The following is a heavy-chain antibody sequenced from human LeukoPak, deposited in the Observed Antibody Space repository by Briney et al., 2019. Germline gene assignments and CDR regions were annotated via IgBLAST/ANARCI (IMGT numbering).Heavy chain of an antibody. CDR2: IYGDDNK. Sequence: SGPTLVKPTQTLTLTCTFSGFSLSPSGVGVAWIRQPPGKALEWLALIYGDDNKRYSPSLKSRLTITKDTSKNQVVLTMTNMDPVDTATYYCAHDSPGNFGFDVWGQGTTVTVSS. J-gene: IGHJ6*02. D-gene: IGHD3-10*01. CDR1: GFSLSPSGVG. CDR3: AHDSPGNFGFDV. V-gene: IGHV2-5*02.